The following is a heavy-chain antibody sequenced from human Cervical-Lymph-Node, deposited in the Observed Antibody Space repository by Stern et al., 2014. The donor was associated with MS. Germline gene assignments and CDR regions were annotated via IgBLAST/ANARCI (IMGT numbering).Heavy chain of an antibody. CDR2: IYYSGST. Sequence: QLQLQESGPGLVKPSETLSLTCTVSGGSISSSSYYWGWIRQPPGKGLEWIGSIYYSGSTYYNPSLKSRVTISVDTSKNQCSLQLSSVTAADTAVYYCARTVGPRIQFAFDYWGQGTLVTVSS. D-gene: IGHD5-18*01. V-gene: IGHV4-39*01. J-gene: IGHJ4*02. CDR1: GGSISSSSYY. CDR3: ARTVGPRIQFAFDY.